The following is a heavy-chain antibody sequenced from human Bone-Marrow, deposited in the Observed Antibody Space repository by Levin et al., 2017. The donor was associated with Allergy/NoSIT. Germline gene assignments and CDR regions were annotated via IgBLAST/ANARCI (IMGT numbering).Heavy chain of an antibody. CDR1: GFTFSSYW. J-gene: IGHJ4*02. CDR2: IKQDGSEK. V-gene: IGHV3-7*01. D-gene: IGHD2-15*01. CDR3: ARESRGYCSGGSCYEVKRPPQGSRQYFDY. Sequence: PGGSLRLSCAASGFTFSSYWMSWVRQAPGKGLEWVANIKQDGSEKYYVDSVKGRFTISRDNAKNSLYLQMNSLRAEDTAVYYCARESRGYCSGGSCYEVKRPPQGSRQYFDYWGQGTLVTVSS.